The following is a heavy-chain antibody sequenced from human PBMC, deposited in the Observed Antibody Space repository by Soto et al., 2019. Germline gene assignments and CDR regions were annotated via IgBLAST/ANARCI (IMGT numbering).Heavy chain of an antibody. CDR2: IWYDGSNK. D-gene: IGHD1-26*01. Sequence: QVQLVESGGGVVQPGRSLRLSCAASGFTFSSYGMHWVRQAPGKGLEWVAVIWYDGSNKYYADSVKGRFTISRDNSKNTLYLQMNRLRAEDTAVYYCAREWEPRSGWFDPWGQGTLVTVSS. J-gene: IGHJ5*02. CDR3: AREWEPRSGWFDP. V-gene: IGHV3-33*01. CDR1: GFTFSSYG.